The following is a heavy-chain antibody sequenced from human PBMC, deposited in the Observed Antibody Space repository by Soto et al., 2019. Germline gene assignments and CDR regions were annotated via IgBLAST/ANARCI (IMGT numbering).Heavy chain of an antibody. Sequence: QVQLQESGPGLVKPSETLSLTCTVSGGSISSYYWSWIRQPPGKGLEWIGYIYYTGSTNYNPSLKSRLTIEVDXSKDQFSLKLSSVTAADTAVYYCARSTVADLRCDPWGQGTLVTVSS. V-gene: IGHV4-59*08. J-gene: IGHJ5*02. CDR2: IYYTGST. CDR1: GGSISSYY. D-gene: IGHD4-17*01. CDR3: ARSTVADLRCDP.